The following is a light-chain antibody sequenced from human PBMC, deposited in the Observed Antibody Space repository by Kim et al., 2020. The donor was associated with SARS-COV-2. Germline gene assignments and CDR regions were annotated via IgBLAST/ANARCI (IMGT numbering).Light chain of an antibody. Sequence: SSELTQDPAVSVALGQTVRITCQGDILRDYYASWYQKKSGQAPILVIYGKYNRPSGIPDRFSGSSSGSTASLTITGAQAEDEADYYCNSRDSSGDFVVFGGGTQLTVL. CDR1: ILRDYY. CDR2: GKY. J-gene: IGLJ2*01. V-gene: IGLV3-19*01. CDR3: NSRDSSGDFVV.